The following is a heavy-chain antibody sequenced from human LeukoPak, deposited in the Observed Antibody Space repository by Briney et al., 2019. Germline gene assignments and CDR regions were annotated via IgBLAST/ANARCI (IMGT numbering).Heavy chain of an antibody. D-gene: IGHD5-18*01. CDR1: GFTFSSYA. V-gene: IGHV3-23*01. CDR3: AKARVQLWLGPDAFDI. Sequence: GGSLRLSCAASGFTFSSYAMSWVRQAPGKGLELVSDISGSGGSTYYADSVKGRFTISRDNSKNTLYLQMNSLRAEDTAVYYCAKARVQLWLGPDAFDIWGQGTMVTVSS. J-gene: IGHJ3*02. CDR2: ISGSGGST.